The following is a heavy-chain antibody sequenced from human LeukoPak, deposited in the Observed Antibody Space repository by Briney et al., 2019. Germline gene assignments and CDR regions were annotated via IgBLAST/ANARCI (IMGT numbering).Heavy chain of an antibody. D-gene: IGHD3-22*01. CDR2: INPNSGGT. V-gene: IGHV1-2*02. CDR3: AAGGSNYYDSSSLDY. J-gene: IGHJ4*02. CDR1: GYTFTGYY. Sequence: ASVKVSCKASGYTFTGYYMHWVRQAPGRGLEWMGWINPNSGGTNYAQKFQGRVTMTRDTSISTAYMELSRLRSDDTAVYYCAAGGSNYYDSSSLDYWGQGTLVTVSS.